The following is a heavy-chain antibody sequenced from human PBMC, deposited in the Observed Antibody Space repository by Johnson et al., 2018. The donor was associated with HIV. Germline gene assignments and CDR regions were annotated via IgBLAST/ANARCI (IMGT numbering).Heavy chain of an antibody. V-gene: IGHV3-53*01. CDR1: GFTVSRNY. J-gene: IGHJ3*02. CDR2: IHSGGST. Sequence: GPQVESGGGLIQPGGSLRLSCAFFGFTVSRNYMSWVRQAPGKGMEWVSVIHSGGSTYYADSVKGRFTISRDNSKNTLYLQMNSLRAEDTAVYYCARDDILTGYYDAFDIWGQGTMVTVSS. CDR3: ARDDILTGYYDAFDI. D-gene: IGHD3-9*01.